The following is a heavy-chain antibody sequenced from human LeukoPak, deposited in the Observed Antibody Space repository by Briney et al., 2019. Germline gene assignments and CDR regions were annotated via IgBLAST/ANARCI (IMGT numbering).Heavy chain of an antibody. D-gene: IGHD4-17*01. CDR2: ISYDGSNK. CDR1: GFTFSSYG. J-gene: IGHJ4*02. CDR3: AKPAPATVTTPSAFDY. Sequence: GGSLRLSCAASGFTFSSYGMHWVRQAPGKGLEWVAVISYDGSNKYYADSVKGRFTISRDNSKNTLYLQMNSLRAEDTAVYYCAKPAPATVTTPSAFDYWGQGTLVTVSS. V-gene: IGHV3-30*18.